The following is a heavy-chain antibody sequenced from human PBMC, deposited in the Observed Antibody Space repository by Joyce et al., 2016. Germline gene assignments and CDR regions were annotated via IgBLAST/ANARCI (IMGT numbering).Heavy chain of an antibody. J-gene: IGHJ6*02. CDR3: ATSLPSRVGGFQFFGMDV. D-gene: IGHD3-10*01. CDR2: IYNREPT. CDR1: GDSLSDTSYY. V-gene: IGHV4-61*01. Sequence: HLQESGPGLVKPSETLSLTCTISGDSLSDTSYYWTWIRHPPGKGLEWLGFIYNREPTHYNPALGGRLSISAGAAKKQFSLRLTSVTSADTALYYCATSLPSRVGGFQFFGMDVWGQGTTVIVS.